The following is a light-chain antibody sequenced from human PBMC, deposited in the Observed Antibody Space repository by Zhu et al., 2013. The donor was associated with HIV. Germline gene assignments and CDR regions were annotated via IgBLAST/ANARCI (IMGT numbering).Light chain of an antibody. CDR1: RSLSSNY. V-gene: IGKV3-20*01. CDR3: QQYHTSPFT. CDR2: SAS. J-gene: IGKJ2*01. Sequence: EIVLTQSPGTLSLSPGERATLSCRASRSLSSNYLAWYQQKRGQAPRLLMNSASSRATGIPDRFSGSGSGTDFTLTIGRLDPEDFAVYYCQQYHTSPFTFGQGTELKI.